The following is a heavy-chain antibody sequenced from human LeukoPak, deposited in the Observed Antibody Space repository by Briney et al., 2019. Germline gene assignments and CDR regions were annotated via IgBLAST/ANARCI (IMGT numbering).Heavy chain of an antibody. CDR3: ARGSPGVVVPAAISNYFDY. V-gene: IGHV1-8*03. CDR2: MNPNSGIT. CDR1: GYTFTSYD. J-gene: IGHJ4*02. D-gene: IGHD2-2*02. Sequence: ASVKVSCKASGYTFTSYDINWVRQATGQGLEWMGWMNPNSGITGYAQKFQGRVTITRNTSISTAYMELSSLRSEDTAVYYCARGSPGVVVPAAISNYFDYWGQGTLVTVSS.